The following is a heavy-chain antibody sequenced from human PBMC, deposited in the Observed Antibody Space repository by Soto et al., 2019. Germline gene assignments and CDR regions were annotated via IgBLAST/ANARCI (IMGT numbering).Heavy chain of an antibody. CDR1: GGSISSYY. CDR3: ARDQDSLGIAAADGGMDV. Sequence: SETLYLTCTVSGGSISSYYWSWIRQPAGKGLEWIGRIYTSGSTNYNPSLKSRVTMSVDTSKNQFSLKLSSVTAADTAVYYCARDQDSLGIAAADGGMDVWGQGTTVTVSS. V-gene: IGHV4-4*07. D-gene: IGHD6-13*01. J-gene: IGHJ6*02. CDR2: IYTSGST.